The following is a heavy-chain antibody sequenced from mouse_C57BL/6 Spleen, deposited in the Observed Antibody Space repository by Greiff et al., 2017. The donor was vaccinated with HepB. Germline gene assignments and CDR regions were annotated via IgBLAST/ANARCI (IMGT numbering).Heavy chain of an antibody. D-gene: IGHD2-3*01. CDR3: ARWEGYYFLMDY. CDR2: IDPSDSET. V-gene: IGHV1-52*01. CDR1: GYTFTSYW. J-gene: IGHJ4*01. Sequence: QVHVKQPGAELVRPGSSVKLSCKASGYTFTSYWMHWVKQRPIQGLEWIGNIDPSDSETHYNQKFKDKATLTVDKSSSTAYMQLSSLTSEDSAVYYCARWEGYYFLMDYWGQGTSVTVSS.